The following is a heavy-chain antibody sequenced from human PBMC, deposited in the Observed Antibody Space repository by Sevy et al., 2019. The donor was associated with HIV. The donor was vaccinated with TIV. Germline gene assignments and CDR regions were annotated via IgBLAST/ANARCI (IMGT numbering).Heavy chain of an antibody. CDR1: GYTFTSYG. D-gene: IGHD1-26*01. CDR3: GGEKWELVGAXGMSEY. J-gene: IGHJ4*02. Sequence: ASVKVSCKASGYTFTSYGISWVRQAPGQGLEWMGWISAYNGNTNYAQKLQGRVTMTTDTSTSTAYMELRSLRADDTAVYYGGGEKWELVGAXGMSEYXXQGTLVTVSS. V-gene: IGHV1-18*01. CDR2: ISAYNGNT.